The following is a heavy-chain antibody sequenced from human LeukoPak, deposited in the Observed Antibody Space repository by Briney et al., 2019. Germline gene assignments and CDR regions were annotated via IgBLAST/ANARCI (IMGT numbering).Heavy chain of an antibody. Sequence: GGSLRLSCAASGFTFSNAWMSWVRQAPGKGLEWVGRIKSKTDGGTTDYAAPVKGRFTISRDDSKNTLYLKMNSLKTEDTAVYYCTTDSYYDSSGYYLSYWGQGTLVTVSS. J-gene: IGHJ4*02. CDR1: GFTFSNAW. CDR2: IKSKTDGGTT. D-gene: IGHD3-22*01. CDR3: TTDSYYDSSGYYLSY. V-gene: IGHV3-15*01.